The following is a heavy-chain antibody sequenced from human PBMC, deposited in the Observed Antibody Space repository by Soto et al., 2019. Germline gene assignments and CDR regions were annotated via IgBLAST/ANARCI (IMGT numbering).Heavy chain of an antibody. D-gene: IGHD4-17*01. Sequence: QVQLVESGGGLVKPGGSLRLSCAASGFTFSDYYMSWIRQAPGKGLEWVSYISSSSSYTNYADSVKGRFTISRDNAKNSLYLQMNSLRAEDTAVYYCARDGVYGDYIKDYYYGMDVWGQGTTVTVSS. CDR2: ISSSSSYT. CDR3: ARDGVYGDYIKDYYYGMDV. V-gene: IGHV3-11*06. CDR1: GFTFSDYY. J-gene: IGHJ6*02.